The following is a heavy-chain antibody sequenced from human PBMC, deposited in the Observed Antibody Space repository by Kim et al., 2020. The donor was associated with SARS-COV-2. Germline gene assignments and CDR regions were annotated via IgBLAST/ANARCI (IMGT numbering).Heavy chain of an antibody. V-gene: IGHV3-15*01. J-gene: IGHJ3*02. Sequence: GGSLRLSCAGSRFTFSNAWLSWVRQAPGKGLEWVGHIKSKADGGTTDYAAPVKGRFTISRDDSKNTLFLHTSSLQSEDTAVYYCTTFPVRGLSAFDIWGQGTMVTVSS. CDR3: TTFPVRGLSAFDI. CDR1: RFTFSNAW. CDR2: IKSKADGGTT. D-gene: IGHD6-19*01.